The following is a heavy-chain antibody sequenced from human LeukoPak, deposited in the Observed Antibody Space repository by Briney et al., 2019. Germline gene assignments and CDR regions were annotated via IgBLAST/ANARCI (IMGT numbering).Heavy chain of an antibody. V-gene: IGHV3-30-3*01. CDR1: GFTFSSYA. CDR2: ISYDGSNK. J-gene: IGHJ3*02. Sequence: GRSLRLSCAASGFTFSSYAMHWVRQAPGKGLEWVAVISYDGSNKYYADSVKGRFTISRDNSKNTLYLQMNSLRAEDTAVYYCARDRATRQDAFDIWGQGTMVTVSS. CDR3: ARDRATRQDAFDI. D-gene: IGHD5-12*01.